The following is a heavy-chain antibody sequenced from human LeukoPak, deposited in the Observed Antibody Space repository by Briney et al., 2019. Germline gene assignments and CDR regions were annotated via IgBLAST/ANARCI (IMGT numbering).Heavy chain of an antibody. CDR1: GYTFTSYG. CDR2: ISAYNGNT. D-gene: IGHD2-2*02. CDR3: ARDSSFYCSSTSCYKTHGRVDY. Sequence: ASVKVSCKASGYTFTSYGISWVRQAPGQGLEWMGWISAYNGNTNYAQKLQGRVTMTTDTSTSTAYMELRSLRSDDTAVYYCARDSSFYCSSTSCYKTHGRVDYWGQGTLVTVSS. V-gene: IGHV1-18*01. J-gene: IGHJ4*02.